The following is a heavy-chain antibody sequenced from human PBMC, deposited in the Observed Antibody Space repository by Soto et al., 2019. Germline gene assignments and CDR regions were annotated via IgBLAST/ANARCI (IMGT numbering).Heavy chain of an antibody. Sequence: PSETLSLTCTVSGGSISRNYWSWIRQPPGKGLEWIGYIYYSGSTNYNPSLKSRVTISVDTSKNTYSLKLSSVTAADTAVYYWARGRPYSSGWYWDYWGQGTLVTVSS. D-gene: IGHD6-19*01. V-gene: IGHV4-59*01. CDR2: IYYSGST. J-gene: IGHJ4*02. CDR1: GGSISRNY. CDR3: ARGRPYSSGWYWDY.